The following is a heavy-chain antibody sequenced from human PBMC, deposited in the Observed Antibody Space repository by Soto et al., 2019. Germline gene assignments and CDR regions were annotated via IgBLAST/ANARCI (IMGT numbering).Heavy chain of an antibody. CDR2: INNNGSNK. V-gene: IGHV3-23*05. Sequence: GSLRLSCAASGFTFTNYPMSWVRQAPGRGLEWVSIINNNGSNKYYADSVKGRFTISRDNSKNTLYLQMNSLRAEDTAVYYCARYCSGGSCYPSPPLFYYYYYGMDVWGQGTTVTVSS. J-gene: IGHJ6*02. D-gene: IGHD2-15*01. CDR1: GFTFTNYP. CDR3: ARYCSGGSCYPSPPLFYYYYYGMDV.